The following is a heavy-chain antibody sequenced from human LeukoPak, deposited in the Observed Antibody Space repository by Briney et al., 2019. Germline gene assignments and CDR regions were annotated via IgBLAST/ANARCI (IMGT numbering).Heavy chain of an antibody. D-gene: IGHD5-24*01. CDR1: GFIFSTYW. V-gene: IGHV3-74*01. CDR3: AKEGRSLQTY. J-gene: IGHJ4*02. Sequence: GGSLRLSCAASGFIFSTYWMHWVRQAPGKGLVWVSRINSDGSSTNYADSVKGRFTISRDNAKNSLYLQMNSLRVEDTAVYYCAKEGRSLQTYWGQGTLVTVSS. CDR2: INSDGSST.